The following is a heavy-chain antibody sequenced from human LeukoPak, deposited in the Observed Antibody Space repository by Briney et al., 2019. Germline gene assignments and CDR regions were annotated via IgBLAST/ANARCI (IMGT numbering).Heavy chain of an antibody. CDR3: ARDTVPGGYFDWLLLFDY. V-gene: IGHV1-18*01. D-gene: IGHD3-9*01. CDR1: GYTFTSYG. CDR2: ISAYNGNT. J-gene: IGHJ4*02. Sequence: GASVKVSCKASGYTFTSYGISWVRQAPGQGLEWMGWISAYNGNTNYAQKLQGRVTMTTDTSTSTAYMELRSLRSDDTAVYYCARDTVPGGYFDWLLLFDYWGQGTLVTVSS.